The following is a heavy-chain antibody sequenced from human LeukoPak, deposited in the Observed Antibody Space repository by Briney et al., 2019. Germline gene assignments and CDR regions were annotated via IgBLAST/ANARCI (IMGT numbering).Heavy chain of an antibody. J-gene: IGHJ5*02. Sequence: GGSLRLSCAASGFTFSSYGMHWVRQAPGKRLERVAVIWYDRSNKYYADSVKGRVTISIDNSKNTLYLQMNSLRAEDTAVYSCAKNGEVLSWFDPWGQGTLVTVSS. V-gene: IGHV3-33*06. CDR1: GFTFSSYG. D-gene: IGHD3-10*01. CDR3: AKNGEVLSWFDP. CDR2: IWYDRSNK.